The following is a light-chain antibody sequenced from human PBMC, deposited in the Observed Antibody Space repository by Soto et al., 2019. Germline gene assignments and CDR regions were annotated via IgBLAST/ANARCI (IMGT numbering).Light chain of an antibody. CDR1: SSDVGGYNY. CDR2: DVS. CDR3: SSYTSTSTLVV. Sequence: QSALTQPASVSGSPGQSITISCTGTSSDVGGYNYVSWYQHHPGKAPKLMIYDVSKRPSGVSNRFSGSKSGNTASLIISGLQAEDEAAYYCSSYTSTSTLVVFGGGTKLTVL. J-gene: IGLJ2*01. V-gene: IGLV2-14*03.